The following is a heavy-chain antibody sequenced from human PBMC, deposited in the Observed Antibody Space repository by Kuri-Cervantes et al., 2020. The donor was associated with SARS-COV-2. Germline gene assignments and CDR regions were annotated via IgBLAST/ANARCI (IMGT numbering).Heavy chain of an antibody. CDR2: IWYDGSNK. D-gene: IGHD5-24*01. J-gene: IGHJ6*02. Sequence: LSLTCAASGFTFSSYGMHWVRQAPGKGLEWVAVIWYDGSNKYYADSVKGRFTISRDNSKNTLHLQMDSLRAEDTAVYYCAREEDGYYYYYAMDVWGQGTTVPSP. CDR1: GFTFSSYG. CDR3: AREEDGYYYYYAMDV. V-gene: IGHV3-33*01.